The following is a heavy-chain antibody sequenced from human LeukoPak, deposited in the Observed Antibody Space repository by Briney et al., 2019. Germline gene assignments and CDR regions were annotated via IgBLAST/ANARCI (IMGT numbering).Heavy chain of an antibody. Sequence: ASVKVSCKASGYSFSDYYIHWVRRAPGQGLEWMGWINPKSGGTNYAERFQARVTMTTDTSTSTAYMELRSLRSDDTAVYYCARDEGGSSSMDYWGQGTLVTVSS. CDR2: INPKSGGT. D-gene: IGHD6-6*01. V-gene: IGHV1-2*02. J-gene: IGHJ4*02. CDR3: ARDEGGSSSMDY. CDR1: GYSFSDYY.